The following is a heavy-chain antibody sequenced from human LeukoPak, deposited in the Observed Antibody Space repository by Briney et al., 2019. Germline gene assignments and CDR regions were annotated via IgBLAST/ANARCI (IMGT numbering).Heavy chain of an antibody. J-gene: IGHJ4*02. Sequence: PGGSLRLSCAASGFTFDDYAMHWVRQAPGKGLEWVSGFSWNSGSIGYADSVKGRFTISRDNAKNSLYLQMNSLRAEDTALYYCAKGKARVTTGFDSWGQGTLVTVSS. CDR1: GFTFDDYA. V-gene: IGHV3-9*01. CDR3: AKGKARVTTGFDS. CDR2: FSWNSGSI. D-gene: IGHD1-1*01.